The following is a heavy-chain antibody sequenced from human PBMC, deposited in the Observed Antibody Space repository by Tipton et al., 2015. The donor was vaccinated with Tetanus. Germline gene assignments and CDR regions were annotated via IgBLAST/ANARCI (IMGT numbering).Heavy chain of an antibody. CDR2: ISGRGTT. D-gene: IGHD6-6*01. Sequence: TLSLTCTVSGASLRGGDYHWSWIRQPPGKGLEWLAYISGRGTTNSNYYLKSRITMTQDTSRNQFSLKLTSVTAADTAVYYCARDQGGGRVVRLNWFDPWGQGTLVTVSS. J-gene: IGHJ5*02. CDR1: GASLRGGDYH. CDR3: ARDQGGGRVVRLNWFDP. V-gene: IGHV4-61*08.